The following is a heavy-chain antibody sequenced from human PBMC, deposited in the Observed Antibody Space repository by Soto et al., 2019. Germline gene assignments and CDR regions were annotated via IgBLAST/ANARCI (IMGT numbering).Heavy chain of an antibody. CDR1: GGSISSYY. CDR2: IYYSGST. Sequence: SETLSLTCTVSGGSISSYYWSWIRQPPGKGLEWIGYIYYSGSTNYNPSLKSRVTISVDTSKNQFSLKLSSVTAADTAVYYCARAGYCSCGSCYDRSPIGYWGQGTLVTVSS. CDR3: ARAGYCSCGSCYDRSPIGY. J-gene: IGHJ4*02. D-gene: IGHD2-15*01. V-gene: IGHV4-59*01.